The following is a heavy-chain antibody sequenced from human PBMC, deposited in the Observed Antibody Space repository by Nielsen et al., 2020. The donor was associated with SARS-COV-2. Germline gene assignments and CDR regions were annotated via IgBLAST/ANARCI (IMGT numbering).Heavy chain of an antibody. Sequence: GESLKISCAASGFTFDDYGMSWVRQAPGKGLEWVSGINWNGGSTGYADSVKGRFTISRDNAKNSLYLQMNSLRAEDTAVYYCASQAGIAAADLLYYFDYWGQGTLVTVSS. J-gene: IGHJ4*02. CDR1: GFTFDDYG. V-gene: IGHV3-20*04. CDR2: INWNGGST. D-gene: IGHD6-13*01. CDR3: ASQAGIAAADLLYYFDY.